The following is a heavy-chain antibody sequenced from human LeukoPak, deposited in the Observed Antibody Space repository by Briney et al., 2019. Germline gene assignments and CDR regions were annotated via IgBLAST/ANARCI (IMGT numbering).Heavy chain of an antibody. J-gene: IGHJ4*02. CDR3: AKDAHLLGEGFDY. CDR1: GFTFSSYG. CDR2: IRYDGSNK. V-gene: IGHV3-30*02. Sequence: PGGSLRLSCAASGFTFSSYGMHWVRQAPGKGLEWVALIRYDGSNKYYADSVKGRFTISRDNSKNTLYLQMNSLRAEDTAVYYCAKDAHLLGEGFDYWGQGTLVTVSS. D-gene: IGHD3-3*02.